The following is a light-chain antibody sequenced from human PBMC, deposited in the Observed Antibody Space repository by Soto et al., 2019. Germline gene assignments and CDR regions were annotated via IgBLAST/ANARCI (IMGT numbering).Light chain of an antibody. Sequence: DIQMTRSPSSLSASVADSVTITCRSSQMIASYLNWYQQKPGKAPKLLIYAASSLQIGVPSRFKGSGYGTDFTLTISSLQPEDFAIYVCQQSYSSPPTFGQGTILEIK. CDR3: QQSYSSPPT. V-gene: IGKV1-39*01. J-gene: IGKJ2*01. CDR1: QMIASY. CDR2: AAS.